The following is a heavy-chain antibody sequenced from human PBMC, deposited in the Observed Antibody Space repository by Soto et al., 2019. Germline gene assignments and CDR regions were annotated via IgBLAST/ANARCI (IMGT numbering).Heavy chain of an antibody. CDR1: GGTFSSYT. CDR3: ARTGYCSSTSCNFNWFDP. J-gene: IGHJ5*02. V-gene: IGHV1-69*02. D-gene: IGHD2-2*01. CDR2: IIPILGIA. Sequence: QVQLVQSGAEVKKPGSSVKVSCKASGGTFSSYTISWVRQAPGQGLEWMGRIIPILGIANYAQKFQGRVTITADKSTSTAYMELSSLRSEDTAVYYCARTGYCSSTSCNFNWFDPWGQGTLVTVSS.